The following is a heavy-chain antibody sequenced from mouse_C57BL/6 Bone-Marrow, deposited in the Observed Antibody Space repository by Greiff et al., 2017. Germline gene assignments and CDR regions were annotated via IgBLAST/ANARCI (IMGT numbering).Heavy chain of an antibody. CDR3: ARPGGNYVLLFAY. CDR2: ISSGSSTI. J-gene: IGHJ3*01. CDR1: GFTFSDYG. V-gene: IGHV5-17*01. D-gene: IGHD2-1*01. Sequence: EVKLVESGGGLVKPGGSLKLSCAASGFTFSDYGMHWVRQAPEKGLEWVAYISSGSSTIYYADTVKGRFTISRDNAKNTLFLEMTSLRSEDTAMYDCARPGGNYVLLFAYWGQGTLVTVSA.